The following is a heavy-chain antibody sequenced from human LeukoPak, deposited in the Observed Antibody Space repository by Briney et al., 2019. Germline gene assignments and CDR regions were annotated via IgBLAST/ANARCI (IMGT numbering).Heavy chain of an antibody. CDR2: ISASSSYT. J-gene: IGHJ5*02. CDR1: GIPFSDYY. Sequence: GGSLRLSCVVSGIPFSDYYMNWIRLAPGKGLEWISYISASSSYTDHADSVKGRFTISRDNAKNTLYLQMNSLGVEDTAVYYCAAGTAADLWGQGTLVSVSS. D-gene: IGHD6-13*01. CDR3: AAGTAADL. V-gene: IGHV3-11*03.